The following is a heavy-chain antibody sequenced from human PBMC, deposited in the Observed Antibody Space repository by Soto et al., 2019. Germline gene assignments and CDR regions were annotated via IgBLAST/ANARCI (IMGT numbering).Heavy chain of an antibody. D-gene: IGHD6-19*01. CDR3: ARGEGGAVAFDY. J-gene: IGHJ4*02. V-gene: IGHV3-33*01. CDR1: GFTFSSYG. CDR2: IWYDGSNK. Sequence: PGGSLRLSCAASGFTFSSYGMHWVRQAPGKGLEWVAVIWYDGSNKYYADSVKGRFTISRDNSKNTLYLQMNSLRAEDTAVYYCARGEGGAVAFDYWGQGTLVTVSS.